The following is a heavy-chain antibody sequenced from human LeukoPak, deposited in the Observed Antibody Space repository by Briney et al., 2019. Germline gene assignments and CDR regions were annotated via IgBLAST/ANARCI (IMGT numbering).Heavy chain of an antibody. D-gene: IGHD6-13*01. CDR3: ARHGGGSSSWYSVGY. Sequence: SETLSLTCAVYGGSFSGYYWSWIRQPPGKGLEWIGFIYTSGSINYNPSLKSRVTISVDTSKNQFSLKLSSVTAADTAVYYCARHGGGSSSWYSVGYWGQGTLVTVSS. CDR2: IYTSGSI. V-gene: IGHV4-4*09. CDR1: GGSFSGYY. J-gene: IGHJ4*02.